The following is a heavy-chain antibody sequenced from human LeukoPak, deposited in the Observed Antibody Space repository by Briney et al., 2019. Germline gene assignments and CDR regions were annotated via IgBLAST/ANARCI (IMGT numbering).Heavy chain of an antibody. CDR2: IRYDGSNQ. J-gene: IGHJ5*02. CDR1: GFTFSGSA. D-gene: IGHD3-22*01. Sequence: GGSLKLSCAASGFTFSGSAMHWVRQAPGKGLEWVAFIRYDGSNQYYAKSVKGRFTISRDNSKNTLYLQMNSLRPEDTAVYYCAKDMIVSDSPWGQGTLVTVSS. CDR3: AKDMIVSDSP. V-gene: IGHV3-30*02.